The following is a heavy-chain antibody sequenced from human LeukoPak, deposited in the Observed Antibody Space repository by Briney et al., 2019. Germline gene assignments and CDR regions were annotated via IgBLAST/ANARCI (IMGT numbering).Heavy chain of an antibody. V-gene: IGHV1-2*02. Sequence: ASVKVSCKASGGTFSSYAISWVRQAPGQGLEWMGWINPNSGGTNYAQKFQGRVTMTRDTSISTAYMELSRLRSDDTAVYYCARVVPAATYYYYYMDVWGKGTTVTISS. J-gene: IGHJ6*03. CDR3: ARVVPAATYYYYYMDV. CDR2: INPNSGGT. D-gene: IGHD2-2*01. CDR1: GGTFSSYA.